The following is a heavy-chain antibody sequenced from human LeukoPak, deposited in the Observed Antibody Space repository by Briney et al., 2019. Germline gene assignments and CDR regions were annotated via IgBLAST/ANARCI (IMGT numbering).Heavy chain of an antibody. CDR1: GYTFTRYD. V-gene: IGHV1-8*03. CDR2: MNPNSGNT. D-gene: IGHD3-10*01. J-gene: IGHJ6*03. Sequence: ASVKVSCKASGYTFTRYDINWVRQATGQGLEWMGWMNPNSGNTGYAQKFQGRVTITRNTSISTAYMELSSLRSEDTAVYYCARGSSRYYYGSGRGYYYYYYMDVWGKGTTVTISS. CDR3: ARGSSRYYYGSGRGYYYYYYMDV.